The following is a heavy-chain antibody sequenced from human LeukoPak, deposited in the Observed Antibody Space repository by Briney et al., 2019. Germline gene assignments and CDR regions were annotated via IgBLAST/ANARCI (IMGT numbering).Heavy chain of an antibody. Sequence: GGSLRLSCAASGFTFNNYAMSWVRQAPGKGLEWVSSISGGAASIYYADTVGGRFTISRDNSKNTLYLQMNSLRVEDTAVYYCAKDGGGWYTTGWYYFDYWGQGALVTISS. CDR1: GFTFNNYA. CDR3: AKDGGGWYTTGWYYFDY. CDR2: ISGGAASI. D-gene: IGHD6-19*01. V-gene: IGHV3-23*01. J-gene: IGHJ4*02.